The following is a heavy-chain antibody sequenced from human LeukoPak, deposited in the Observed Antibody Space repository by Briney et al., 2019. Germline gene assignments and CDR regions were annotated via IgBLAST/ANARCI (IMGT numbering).Heavy chain of an antibody. V-gene: IGHV3-23*01. J-gene: IGHJ4*02. Sequence: PGGTLRLSCAASGFTFSSYDMSWVRQAPGKGLEWVSGISGSGGSTYSADSVKGRFTISRDNSKNTLYLQMNSLRAEDTAVYYCAKYYSSTFDYWGQGTLVTVSS. D-gene: IGHD6-19*01. CDR1: GFTFSSYD. CDR3: AKYYSSTFDY. CDR2: ISGSGGST.